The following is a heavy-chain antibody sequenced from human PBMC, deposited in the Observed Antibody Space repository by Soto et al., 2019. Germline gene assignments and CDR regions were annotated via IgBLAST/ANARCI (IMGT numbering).Heavy chain of an antibody. CDR3: AKDPIPMTTVTTFQH. CDR1: GFTFSSYA. J-gene: IGHJ1*01. D-gene: IGHD4-17*01. Sequence: GGSLRLSCAASGFTFSSYAMSWVRQAPGKGLEWVSSISGSGGSTYYADSVKGRFTISRDNCKNTLYLQMNSLRAEDTAVYYCAKDPIPMTTVTTFQHWGQGTLVTVSS. CDR2: ISGSGGST. V-gene: IGHV3-23*01.